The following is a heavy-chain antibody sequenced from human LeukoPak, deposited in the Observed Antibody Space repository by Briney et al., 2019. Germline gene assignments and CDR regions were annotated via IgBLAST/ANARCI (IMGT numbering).Heavy chain of an antibody. CDR2: IYYSGST. J-gene: IGHJ2*01. Sequence: NPSETQSLTCTVSGGSISSYYWSWIRQPPGKGLEWIGYIYYSGSTNYNPSLKSRVTISVDTSKNQFSLKLSSVTAADTAVYYCARGLYPYYWYFDLWGRGTLVTVSS. D-gene: IGHD2-2*02. CDR1: GGSISSYY. CDR3: ARGLYPYYWYFDL. V-gene: IGHV4-59*01.